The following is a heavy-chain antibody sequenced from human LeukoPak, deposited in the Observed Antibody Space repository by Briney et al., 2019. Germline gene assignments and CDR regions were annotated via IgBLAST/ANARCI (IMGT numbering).Heavy chain of an antibody. CDR1: GFTFSSYD. Sequence: GALRLSCAASGFTFSSYDMHWVRQAPGKGLDWVAFIWYDGSNKYHTDSVKGRFTISRDNSKNTLYLQMNSLRVEDTAVYYCARADWGMYYFDYWGQGTLVTVSS. CDR3: ARADWGMYYFDY. CDR2: IWYDGSNK. J-gene: IGHJ4*02. V-gene: IGHV3-30*02. D-gene: IGHD7-27*01.